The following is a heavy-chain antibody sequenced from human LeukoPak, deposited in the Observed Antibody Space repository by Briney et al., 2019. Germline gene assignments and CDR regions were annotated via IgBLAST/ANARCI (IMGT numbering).Heavy chain of an antibody. CDR2: ISSSGSTI. CDR3: ARDRNYYDSSGYHRVDY. V-gene: IGHV3-11*04. Sequence: GGSLRLSCAASGFTFSDYYMSWIRQAPGKGLEWVSYISSSGSTIYYADPVKGRFTISRDNAKNSLYLQMNSLRAEDTAVYYCARDRNYYDSSGYHRVDYWGQGTLVTVSS. J-gene: IGHJ4*02. D-gene: IGHD3-22*01. CDR1: GFTFSDYY.